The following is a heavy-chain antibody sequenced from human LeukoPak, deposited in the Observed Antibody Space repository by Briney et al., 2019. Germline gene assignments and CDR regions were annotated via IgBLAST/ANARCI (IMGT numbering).Heavy chain of an antibody. J-gene: IGHJ4*02. CDR2: INTDSGGT. V-gene: IGHV1-2*02. D-gene: IGHD6-13*01. Sequence: GASVKVSCKASGYTFTDYGINWVRQAPGQGLDWMVWINTDSGGTNYAQKFQGRVTMTIDTSISTAYLELTRLTSDDTAVYYCARGEGSSIDYWGQGTLVTVSS. CDR1: GYTFTDYG. CDR3: ARGEGSSIDY.